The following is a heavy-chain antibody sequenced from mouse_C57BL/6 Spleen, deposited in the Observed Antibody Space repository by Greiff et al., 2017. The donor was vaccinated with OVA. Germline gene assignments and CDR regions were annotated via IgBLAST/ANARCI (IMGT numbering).Heavy chain of an antibody. Sequence: EVQRVESGGGLVQPGGSLKLSCAASGFTFSDYYMYWVRQTPEKRLEWVAYISNGGGSTNYPDTVKGRFTIARDNAKNTLYLQLSRLKSEDTAMYYCARRITTVVAPFAYWGQGTLVTVSA. D-gene: IGHD1-1*01. CDR2: ISNGGGST. CDR3: ARRITTVVAPFAY. J-gene: IGHJ3*01. V-gene: IGHV5-12*01. CDR1: GFTFSDYY.